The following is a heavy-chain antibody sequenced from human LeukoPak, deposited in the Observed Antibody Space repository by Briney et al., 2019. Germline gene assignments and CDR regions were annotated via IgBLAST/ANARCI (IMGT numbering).Heavy chain of an antibody. D-gene: IGHD1-1*01. J-gene: IGHJ6*02. CDR3: ARDGPERMYYYYGMDV. Sequence: PGGSLRLSCEASGFSFNKAWMNWVRQAPGKGLEWVSSISSSSSYIYYADSVKGRFTISRDNAKNSLYLQMNSLRAEDTAVYYCARDGPERMYYYYGMDVWGQGTTVTVSS. CDR2: ISSSSSYI. CDR1: GFSFNKAW. V-gene: IGHV3-21*01.